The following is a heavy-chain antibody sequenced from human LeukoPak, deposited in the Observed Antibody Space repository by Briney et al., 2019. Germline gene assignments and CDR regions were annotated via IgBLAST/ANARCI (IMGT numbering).Heavy chain of an antibody. D-gene: IGHD6-19*01. CDR2: IKKDGSET. V-gene: IGHV3-7*05. Sequence: PAGGSLRLSCTASGFSISSYWMNWVRQAPGKGLEWVANIKKDGSETKYVDSLKGRFTISRDNAKNSVYLQMNSLRAEDTAVYYCTGGAGWLTDYWGQGTLVTVSS. CDR1: GFSISSYW. J-gene: IGHJ4*02. CDR3: TGGAGWLTDY.